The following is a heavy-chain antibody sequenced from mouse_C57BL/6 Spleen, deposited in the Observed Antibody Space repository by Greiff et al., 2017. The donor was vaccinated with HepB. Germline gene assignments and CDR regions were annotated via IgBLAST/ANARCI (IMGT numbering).Heavy chain of an antibody. J-gene: IGHJ4*01. CDR2: ISSGSSTI. Sequence: EVQLVESGGGLVKPGGSLKLSCAASGFTFSDYGMHWVRQAPEKGLEWVAYISSGSSTIYYADTVKGRFTISRDNAKNTLFLQMTSLRSEDTAMYYCARGAPSGAMDYWGQGTSVTVSS. CDR3: ARGAPSGAMDY. CDR1: GFTFSDYG. V-gene: IGHV5-17*01.